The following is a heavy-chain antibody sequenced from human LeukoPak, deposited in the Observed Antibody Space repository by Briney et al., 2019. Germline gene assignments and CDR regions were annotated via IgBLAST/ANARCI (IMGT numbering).Heavy chain of an antibody. CDR3: VRDRGSYRPIDY. J-gene: IGHJ4*02. CDR2: ISYTGTYI. Sequence: GGSLRLSCAASGFTFSSYWMHWVRQAPGKGLEWVSSISYTGTYIYYADSVKGRFTISRDNAQNSLYLQMNSLRAEDTAVYYCVRDRGSYRPIDYWGQGTLVTVSS. D-gene: IGHD1-26*01. CDR1: GFTFSSYW. V-gene: IGHV3-21*04.